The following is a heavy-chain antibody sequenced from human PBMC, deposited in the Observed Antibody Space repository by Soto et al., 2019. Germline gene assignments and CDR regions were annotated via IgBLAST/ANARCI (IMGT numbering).Heavy chain of an antibody. CDR3: ARDLEDSSGYYLDAFNI. CDR1: GYTFTSYA. D-gene: IGHD3-22*01. J-gene: IGHJ3*02. Sequence: SSVKVSCKASGYTFTSYAMHWVRQAPGQRIEWMGWINAGNGNTKYSQKFQGRVTITRDTSASTAYMELSSLRSEDTAVYYCARDLEDSSGYYLDAFNIWGQVTMVTVSS. CDR2: INAGNGNT. V-gene: IGHV1-3*01.